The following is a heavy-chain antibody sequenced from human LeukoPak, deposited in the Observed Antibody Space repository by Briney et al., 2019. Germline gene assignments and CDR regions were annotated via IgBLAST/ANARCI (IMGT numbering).Heavy chain of an antibody. D-gene: IGHD6-13*01. V-gene: IGHV3-23*01. CDR2: ISGSGGST. CDR1: GFTFSSYA. J-gene: IGHJ4*02. Sequence: GGSLRLSCAASGFTFSSYAMSWARQAPGKGLEWVSGISGSGGSTYYADSVKGRFTISRDNSKNTLFLQMNSLRAEDTAVYYCAKDFEYSGYSSSNFDYWGQGTLVTVSS. CDR3: AKDFEYSGYSSSNFDY.